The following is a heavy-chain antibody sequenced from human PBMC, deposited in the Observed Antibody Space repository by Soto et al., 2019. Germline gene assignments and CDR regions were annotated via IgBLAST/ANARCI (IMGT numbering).Heavy chain of an antibody. CDR2: IKSKTDGGTT. Sequence: GGSLRLSCAASGFTFSNAWMSWVRQAPGKGLEWVGRIKSKTDGGTTDYAAPVKGRFTISGDDSKNTLYLQMNSLKTEDTAVYYCTSKGYCSSTSCYDGSYTFFDYWGQGTLVTVSS. D-gene: IGHD2-2*01. CDR3: TSKGYCSSTSCYDGSYTFFDY. V-gene: IGHV3-15*01. CDR1: GFTFSNAW. J-gene: IGHJ4*02.